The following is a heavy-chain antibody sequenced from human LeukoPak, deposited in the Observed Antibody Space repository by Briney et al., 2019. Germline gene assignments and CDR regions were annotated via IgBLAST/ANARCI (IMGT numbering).Heavy chain of an antibody. J-gene: IGHJ4*02. CDR1: GGTFSSYA. CDR3: ARGNPRSLLPYYFDY. D-gene: IGHD3-3*01. Sequence: SVRVSCKASGGTFSSYAISWVRQAPGQGLEWMGGIIPIFATANYAQKFQGRVTITADESTSTAFMELSSLRSEDTAVYYCARGNPRSLLPYYFDYWGQRTLVTVSS. CDR2: IIPIFATA. V-gene: IGHV1-69*13.